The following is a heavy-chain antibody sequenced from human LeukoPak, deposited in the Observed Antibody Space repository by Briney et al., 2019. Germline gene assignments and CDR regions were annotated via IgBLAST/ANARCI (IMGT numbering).Heavy chain of an antibody. V-gene: IGHV4-34*01. CDR2: INHSGST. CDR1: GGSFSGYY. CDR3: ARGHRGAYGDY. J-gene: IGHJ4*02. D-gene: IGHD5-12*01. Sequence: SETLSLTCAVYGGSFSGYYGSWIRQPPGKGLEWIGEINHSGSTNYNPSLRSRVTISVDTSKNQFSLKLSSVTAADTAVYYCARGHRGAYGDYWGQGTLVTVSS.